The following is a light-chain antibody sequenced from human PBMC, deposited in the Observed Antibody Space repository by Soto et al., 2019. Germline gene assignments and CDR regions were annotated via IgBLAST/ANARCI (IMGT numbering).Light chain of an antibody. CDR1: QSVSSN. V-gene: IGKV3-15*01. J-gene: IGKJ3*01. Sequence: EVVMTQSPATLSVSPGERATLSCRASQSVSSNLAWYQLRPGQAPRLLIYGASTRATGIPARFSGSGSGTEFPLLISSLQSEDFALYYCQQYNKWPLFTFGPGTRVDIK. CDR3: QQYNKWPLFT. CDR2: GAS.